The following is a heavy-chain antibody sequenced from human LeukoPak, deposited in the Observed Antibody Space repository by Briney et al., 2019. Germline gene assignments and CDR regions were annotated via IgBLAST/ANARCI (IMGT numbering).Heavy chain of an antibody. CDR3: ARGFWSGSPFDY. CDR2: INHSGST. D-gene: IGHD3-3*01. J-gene: IGHJ4*02. V-gene: IGHV4-34*01. CDR1: GGSFSGYY. Sequence: NPSETLSLTCAVYGGSFSGYYWSWIRQPPGNGLEWIGEINHSGSTNYNPSLKSRVTISVDTSKNQFSLKLSSVTAADTAVYYCARGFWSGSPFDYWGQGTLVTVSS.